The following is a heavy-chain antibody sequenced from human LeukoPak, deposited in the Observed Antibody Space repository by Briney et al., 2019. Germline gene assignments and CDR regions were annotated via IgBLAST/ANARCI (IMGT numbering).Heavy chain of an antibody. Sequence: SVKVSCKASGGTFSSHAINWVRQAPGQGLEWMGGIIPISGTSDYSQKFQGRVTIVTGESTTTAYMELRSLRSEDTAVYYCARSSADCAGNRCCPKHLQEWGQGTLVTVSS. J-gene: IGHJ1*01. CDR1: GGTFSSHA. CDR2: IIPISGTS. CDR3: ARSSADCAGNRCCPKHLQE. D-gene: IGHD4-23*01. V-gene: IGHV1-69*05.